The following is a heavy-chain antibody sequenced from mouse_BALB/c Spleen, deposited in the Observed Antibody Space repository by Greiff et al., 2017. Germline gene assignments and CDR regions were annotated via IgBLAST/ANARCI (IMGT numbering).Heavy chain of an antibody. CDR1: GFTFSSYA. D-gene: IGHD4-1*01. CDR2: ISSGGST. CDR3: ARVNRLDWYCDV. J-gene: IGHJ1*01. V-gene: IGHV5-6-5*01. Sequence: EVKLMESGGGLVKPGGSLKLSCAASGFTFSSYAMSWVRQTPEKRLEWVASISSGGSTYYPDSVKGRFTISRDNARNILYLQMSSLRSEDTAMYYCARVNRLDWYCDVWGAGTTVTVSS.